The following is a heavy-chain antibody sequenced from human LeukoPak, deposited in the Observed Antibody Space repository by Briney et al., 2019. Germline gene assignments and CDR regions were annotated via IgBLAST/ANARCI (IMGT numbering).Heavy chain of an antibody. Sequence: ETLSLTCTVSGGSISSYYWSWVRQAPGKGLEWVSAISGSGGSTYYADSVKGRFTISRDNSKNTLYLQMNSLRAEDTAVYYCAKRGSYGYFDYWGQGTLVTVSS. J-gene: IGHJ4*02. V-gene: IGHV3-23*01. CDR3: AKRGSYGYFDY. CDR1: GGSISSYY. CDR2: ISGSGGST. D-gene: IGHD5-18*01.